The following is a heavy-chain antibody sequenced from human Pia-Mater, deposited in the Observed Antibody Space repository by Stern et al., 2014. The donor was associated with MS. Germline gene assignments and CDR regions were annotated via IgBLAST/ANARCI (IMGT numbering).Heavy chain of an antibody. CDR1: GGTFSSYA. D-gene: IGHD6-19*01. Sequence: VQLVESADEVKKPGSSVKVSCKASGGTFSSYAISWVRQAPGQGLEWMGGIIPIFGTANYAQKFQGRVTITADESTSTAYMELSSLRSEDTAVYYCARQREQWPVSFDYWGQGTLVTVSS. CDR2: IIPIFGTA. J-gene: IGHJ4*02. V-gene: IGHV1-69*01. CDR3: ARQREQWPVSFDY.